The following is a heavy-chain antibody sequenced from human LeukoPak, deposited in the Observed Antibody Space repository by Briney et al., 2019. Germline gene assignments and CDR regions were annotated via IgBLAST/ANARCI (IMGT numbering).Heavy chain of an antibody. CDR1: GGSFSGYY. Sequence: SETLSLTCAVYGGSFSGYYWSWIRQPPGKGLEWIGEINHSGSTNYNPSLKSRVTISVDTSKNQFSLKLSSVTAADTAVYYCARASGSYHDAFDIWGQGTMVTVSS. D-gene: IGHD1-26*01. J-gene: IGHJ3*02. CDR2: INHSGST. V-gene: IGHV4-34*01. CDR3: ARASGSYHDAFDI.